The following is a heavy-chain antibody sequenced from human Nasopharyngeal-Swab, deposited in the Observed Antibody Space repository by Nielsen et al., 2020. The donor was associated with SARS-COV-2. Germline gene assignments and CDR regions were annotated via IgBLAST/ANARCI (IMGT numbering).Heavy chain of an antibody. D-gene: IGHD2-21*02. CDR2: VSNNDGSLT. CDR3: AKDDFCPACAFDV. CDR1: GFDFWKYA. J-gene: IGHJ3*01. Sequence: SLKISCAASGFDFWKYAMSWVRQAPGKGLEWVSTVSNNDGSLTLHADSVKGRFTISRDTSKNTVSLQMNSLRAEDTAVYYCAKDDFCPACAFDVWGQGAIVTVSS. V-gene: IGHV3-23*01.